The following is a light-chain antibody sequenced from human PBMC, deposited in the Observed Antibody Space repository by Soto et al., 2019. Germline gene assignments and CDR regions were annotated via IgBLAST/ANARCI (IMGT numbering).Light chain of an antibody. CDR3: QQRSNWPLT. CDR1: QTVGTY. CDR2: NAS. Sequence: EIVLTQSPDTMSLSPGERATLSCRASQTVGTYLAWYQQKPGQAPRLLIYNASNRATGITARFGGSGSGTDFTLTISSLETEDFAVYYCQQRSNWPLTFGGGTKVEIK. V-gene: IGKV3-11*01. J-gene: IGKJ4*01.